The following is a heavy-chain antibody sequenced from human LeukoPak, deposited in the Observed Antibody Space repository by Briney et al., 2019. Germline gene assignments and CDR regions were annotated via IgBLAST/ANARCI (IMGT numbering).Heavy chain of an antibody. Sequence: ASVKVSCKASGYTFTGYYMHWVRQAPGQGLEWMGWINPNSGGTNYAQKFQGRVTMTRDTSTSTAYMELSRLRSDDTAVYYCARDWDHNGDYDYWGQGTLVTVSS. D-gene: IGHD4-17*01. CDR3: ARDWDHNGDYDY. J-gene: IGHJ4*02. CDR1: GYTFTGYY. CDR2: INPNSGGT. V-gene: IGHV1-2*02.